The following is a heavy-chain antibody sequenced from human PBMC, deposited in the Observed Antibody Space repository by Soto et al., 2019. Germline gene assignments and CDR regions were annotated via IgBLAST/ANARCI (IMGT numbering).Heavy chain of an antibody. Sequence: QVQLVQSGAEVKKPGSSVKVSCKASGGTFSSYAISWVRQAPGQGLEWMGGIIPISGTANYAHKFQGRVTITAEESTSTAYMELSSLRSEDTAVYYCARSQGSSTSLEIYYYYYYGMDVWGQGTTVTVSS. V-gene: IGHV1-69*01. CDR2: IIPISGTA. CDR3: ARSQGSSTSLEIYYYYYYGMDV. D-gene: IGHD2-2*01. J-gene: IGHJ6*02. CDR1: GGTFSSYA.